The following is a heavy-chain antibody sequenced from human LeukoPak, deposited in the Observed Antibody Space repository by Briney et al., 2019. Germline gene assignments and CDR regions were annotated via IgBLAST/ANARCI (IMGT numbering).Heavy chain of an antibody. V-gene: IGHV4-59*01. J-gene: IGHJ4*02. D-gene: IGHD3-10*01. CDR3: ARMSYYYGSGSYQYYFDY. CDR2: IYYSGST. Sequence: SETLSFTCTVSGGSISSYYWSWIRQPPGKRLEWIGYIYYSGSTTYNPSLKSRVTISLDTSKNQFSLKLSSVTAADTAVYYCARMSYYYGSGSYQYYFDYWGQGTLVTVSS. CDR1: GGSISSYY.